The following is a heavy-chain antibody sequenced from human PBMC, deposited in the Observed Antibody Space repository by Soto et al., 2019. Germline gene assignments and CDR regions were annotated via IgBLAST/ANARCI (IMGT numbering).Heavy chain of an antibody. D-gene: IGHD2-21*01. CDR3: ARNANCESAPCIVGWLDP. CDR2: ISPGGTT. CDR1: SGSMNNVYW. Sequence: QVQLQESGPGLVKPSETLSLTCAVSSGSMNNVYWWSWVRQSPGKGLEWIGEISPGGTTNYNPSLKNRVAISIDKSKNQFSVRLTSVTAADTAMYYCARNANCESAPCIVGWLDPWGPGTLVTVSS. V-gene: IGHV4-4*02. J-gene: IGHJ5*02.